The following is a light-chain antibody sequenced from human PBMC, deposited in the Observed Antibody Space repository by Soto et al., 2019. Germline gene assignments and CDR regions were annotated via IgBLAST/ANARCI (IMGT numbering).Light chain of an antibody. CDR2: GAS. Sequence: EIVMTQSPATLSVSPGERATLSCRASQSVNSMLAWYQQKPGQAPRLLIYGASSRATGIPDRFSGSGSGTDFTLTISRLEPEDFAVYYCQQYGSSPITFGQGTRLE. J-gene: IGKJ5*01. CDR1: QSVNSM. V-gene: IGKV3-20*01. CDR3: QQYGSSPIT.